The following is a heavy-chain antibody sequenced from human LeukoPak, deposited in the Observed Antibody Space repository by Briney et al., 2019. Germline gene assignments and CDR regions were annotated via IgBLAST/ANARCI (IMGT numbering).Heavy chain of an antibody. J-gene: IGHJ5*02. CDR2: IYYSGST. Sequence: SETLSLTCTVSGGTISSYYWSWIRQPPGKGLKWIGYIYYSGSTNYNPSLKSRVTISVDTSKNQFSLKLSSVTAVDTAAYYCAREYVAVAGNWFDPWGRGTLVTVSS. D-gene: IGHD6-19*01. CDR3: AREYVAVAGNWFDP. CDR1: GGTISSYY. V-gene: IGHV4-59*01.